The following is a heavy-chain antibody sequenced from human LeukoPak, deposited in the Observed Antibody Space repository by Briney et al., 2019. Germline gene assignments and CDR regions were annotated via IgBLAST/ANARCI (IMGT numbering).Heavy chain of an antibody. D-gene: IGHD3-9*01. CDR1: NFSISSGYY. J-gene: IGHJ5*02. Sequence: PSETLSLTCVVSNFSISSGYYWGWIRQPPGKGLEWIGSIYHSGNSYYNPSLKSRVTISVDTSKNHLSLKLSSVTAADTAVYYCARDLGLTISANWFDPWGQGTLVTVSS. CDR2: IYHSGNS. V-gene: IGHV4-38-2*02. CDR3: ARDLGLTISANWFDP.